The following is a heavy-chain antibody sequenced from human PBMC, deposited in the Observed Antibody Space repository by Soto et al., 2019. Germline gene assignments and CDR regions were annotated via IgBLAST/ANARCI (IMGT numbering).Heavy chain of an antibody. V-gene: IGHV3-33*01. D-gene: IGHD2-15*01. Sequence: QVQLVESGGGVVQPGRSLRLSCAASGFTFSSYGMHWVRQAPGKGLEWVAVIWDDGSNKYYADSVKGRFTISRDNSKNTLYLQMNSLRAEDKAVYYCARDQWGDCSGGSCYSPWFDPWGQGTLVTVSS. CDR3: ARDQWGDCSGGSCYSPWFDP. CDR2: IWDDGSNK. CDR1: GFTFSSYG. J-gene: IGHJ5*02.